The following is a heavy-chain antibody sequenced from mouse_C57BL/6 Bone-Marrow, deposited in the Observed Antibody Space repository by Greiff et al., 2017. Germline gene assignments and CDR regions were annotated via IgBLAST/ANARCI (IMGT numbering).Heavy chain of an antibody. CDR2: IYPGSGST. J-gene: IGHJ2*01. CDR3: ARGGRYDGYH. V-gene: IGHV1-55*01. D-gene: IGHD2-3*01. CDR1: GYTFTSYW. Sequence: QVQLKQPGAELVKPGASVKMSCKASGYTFTSYWITWVKQRPGQGLEWIGDIYPGSGSTNYNEKFKSKATLTVDTSSSTAYMQLSSLTSEDSAVYYCARGGRYDGYHWGQGTTLTVSS.